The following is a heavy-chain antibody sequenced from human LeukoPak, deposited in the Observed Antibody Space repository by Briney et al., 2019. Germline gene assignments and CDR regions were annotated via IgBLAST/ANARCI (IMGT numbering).Heavy chain of an antibody. CDR1: GFILSSYW. CDR3: ARSVVSTYWYFDL. V-gene: IGHV3-74*01. CDR2: VYTDGTTA. Sequence: GGSLRLSCAASGFILSSYWMHWVRQVPGKGLVWVSRVYTDGTTADFADSVKGRFTVSRDNAKNTLYLQMDSLRAEDTAMYYCARSVVSTYWYFDLWGRGTLVTVSS. J-gene: IGHJ2*01. D-gene: IGHD4-23*01.